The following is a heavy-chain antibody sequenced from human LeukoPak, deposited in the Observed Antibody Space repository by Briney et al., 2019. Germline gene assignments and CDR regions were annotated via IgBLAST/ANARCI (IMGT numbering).Heavy chain of an antibody. V-gene: IGHV3-23*01. CDR2: ISGSGGST. CDR1: GFTFRSYG. CDR3: ASLFQSGYYSQEDY. D-gene: IGHD3-22*01. J-gene: IGHJ4*02. Sequence: GGSLRLSCAASGFTFRSYGMSWVRQAPGKGLEWVSLISGSGGSTYYADSVKGRFTISRDNSKNTLYLQMNSLRVEDTAVYYCASLFQSGYYSQEDYWGQGTLVTVSS.